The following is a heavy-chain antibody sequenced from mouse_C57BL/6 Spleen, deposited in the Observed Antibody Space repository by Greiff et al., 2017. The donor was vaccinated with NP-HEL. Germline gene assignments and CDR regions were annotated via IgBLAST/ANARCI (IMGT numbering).Heavy chain of an antibody. D-gene: IGHD3-2*02. CDR3: AREGTAQATPYYFDY. CDR2: IYPGSGNT. J-gene: IGHJ2*01. CDR1: GYTFTDYY. Sequence: QVQLQQSGAELVRPGASVKLSCKASGYTFTDYYINWVKQRPGQGLEWIARIYPGSGNTYYNDKFKGKATLTAEKSSSTAYMQLSSLTSEDSAVYFCAREGTAQATPYYFDYWGQGTTLTVSS. V-gene: IGHV1-76*01.